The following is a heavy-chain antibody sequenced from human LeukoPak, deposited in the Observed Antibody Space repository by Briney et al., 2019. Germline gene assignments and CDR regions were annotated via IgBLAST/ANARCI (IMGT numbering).Heavy chain of an antibody. D-gene: IGHD6-6*01. CDR2: IYYGGST. CDR3: ARASIAARPSYYYYGMDV. J-gene: IGHJ6*02. V-gene: IGHV4-59*08. CDR1: GGSISSYY. Sequence: SETLSLTCTVSGGSISSYYWSWIRQPPGKGLEWIGYIYYGGSTNYNPSLKSRVTISVDTSKNQFSLKLSSVTAADTAVYYCARASIAARPSYYYYGMDVWGQGTTVTVSS.